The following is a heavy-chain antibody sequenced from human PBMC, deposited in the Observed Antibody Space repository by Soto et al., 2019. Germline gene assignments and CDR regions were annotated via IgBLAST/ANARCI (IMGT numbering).Heavy chain of an antibody. CDR2: INHSGST. Sequence: SETLSLTCTVSGVTVSSDAYYWSWIRQPPGKGLEWIGEINHSGSTNYNPSLKSRVTISVDTSKNQFSLKLSSVTAADTAVYYCARGPYCSSTSCYVRQYYYYYGMDVWGQGTTVTVSS. V-gene: IGHV4-34*01. CDR1: GVTVSSDAYY. D-gene: IGHD2-2*01. CDR3: ARGPYCSSTSCYVRQYYYYYGMDV. J-gene: IGHJ6*02.